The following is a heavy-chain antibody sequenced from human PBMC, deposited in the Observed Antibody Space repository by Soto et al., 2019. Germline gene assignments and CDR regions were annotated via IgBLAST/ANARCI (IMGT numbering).Heavy chain of an antibody. CDR2: INQSGSP. V-gene: IGHV4-4*02. CDR1: SGTISSSNW. D-gene: IGHD2-15*01. Sequence: QVQLQESGPGLVKPSGTLSLTCAVSSGTISSSNWWTWVRQPPGKGLEWIGEINQSGSPNYNPSRRSRVTRAVDNSKSQFFLKLSSGAAADTAIYYCAGLGMVAAHRAFDPWGQGTLVTVSS. CDR3: AGLGMVAAHRAFDP. J-gene: IGHJ5*02.